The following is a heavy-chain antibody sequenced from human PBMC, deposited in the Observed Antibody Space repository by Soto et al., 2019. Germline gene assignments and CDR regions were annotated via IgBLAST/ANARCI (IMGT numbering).Heavy chain of an antibody. CDR1: GGSFSGYY. CDR2: INHSGST. Sequence: PSETLSLTCAVYGGSFSGYYWSWIRQPPGKGLEWIGEINHSGSTNYNPSLKSRVTISVDTSKNQFSLKLSSVTAADTAVYYCARDRGTTVTIDYWGQGTLVTVSS. J-gene: IGHJ4*02. CDR3: ARDRGTTVTIDY. D-gene: IGHD4-17*01. V-gene: IGHV4-34*01.